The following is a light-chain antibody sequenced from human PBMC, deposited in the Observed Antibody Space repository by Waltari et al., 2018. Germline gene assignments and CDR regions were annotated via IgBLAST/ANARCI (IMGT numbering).Light chain of an antibody. V-gene: IGKV3-15*01. J-gene: IGKJ2*01. CDR1: QSVSSN. CDR3: QQYNNWPPMYT. Sequence: EIVMTQSPATLSVSPGERVTLSCRASQSVSSNLAWYQQKPGQAPRVLIYAASIRATGIPARFSGSGSGTEFTLTISSLQSEDFAVYYCQQYNNWPPMYTFGQGTKLEIK. CDR2: AAS.